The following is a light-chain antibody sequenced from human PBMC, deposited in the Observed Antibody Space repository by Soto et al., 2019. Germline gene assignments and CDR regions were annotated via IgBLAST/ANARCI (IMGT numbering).Light chain of an antibody. Sequence: QSALTHPASVSGSAGQGTTISCTGTSSDVGSYNLVSWYQQHPGKAPKPMIYEGSKRPSGVSNRFSGSKSGNTASLTISGLQAEDEADYSCCSYAGSSTYVFGTGTKVTVL. CDR1: SSDVGSYNL. V-gene: IGLV2-23*01. J-gene: IGLJ1*01. CDR3: CSYAGSSTYV. CDR2: EGS.